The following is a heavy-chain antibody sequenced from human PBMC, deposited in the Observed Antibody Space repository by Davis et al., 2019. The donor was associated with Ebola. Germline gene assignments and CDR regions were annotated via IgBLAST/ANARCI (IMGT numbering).Heavy chain of an antibody. CDR1: GYTFTSYY. Sequence: AASVKVSCKASGYTFTSYYMHWVRQAPGQGLEWMGIINPSGGSTSYAQKFQGRVTMTRDTSTSTVYMELSSLRSEDTAMYYCARGLPYYGSGSYYERTGVFDYWGQGTLVTVSS. CDR2: INPSGGST. J-gene: IGHJ4*02. CDR3: ARGLPYYGSGSYYERTGVFDY. V-gene: IGHV1-46*01. D-gene: IGHD3-10*01.